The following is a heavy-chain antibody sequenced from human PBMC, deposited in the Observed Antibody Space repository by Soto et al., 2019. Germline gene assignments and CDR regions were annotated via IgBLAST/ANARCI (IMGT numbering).Heavy chain of an antibody. CDR2: IYYSGST. Sequence: QVQLQESGPGQVKPSQTLSLTCTVSGGSISNGDYFWNWIRQPPGKGLEWIGNIYYSGSTYYNPSLKSRVTISVDMSKDHFSLKLTSVTAADTAVYYCAGGAGGSTWFDYWGQGTLVTVSS. CDR3: AGGAGGSTWFDY. J-gene: IGHJ4*02. V-gene: IGHV4-30-4*01. D-gene: IGHD6-13*01. CDR1: GGSISNGDYF.